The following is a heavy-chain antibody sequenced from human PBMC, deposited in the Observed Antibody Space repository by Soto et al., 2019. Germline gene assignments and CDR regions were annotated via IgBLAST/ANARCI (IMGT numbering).Heavy chain of an antibody. CDR3: VKDGRITMVRGVTIPPGY. CDR2: IKFDASEK. J-gene: IGHJ4*02. Sequence: GSLRLSCAASGFTFDIYWMSWVRQAPGKGLEWVATIKFDASEKKYVDSVKGRFTMSRDNAKNTLYLQMNGLRAEDTAVYYCVKDGRITMVRGVTIPPGYWGQGTLVTVSS. CDR1: GFTFDIYW. V-gene: IGHV3-7*03. D-gene: IGHD3-10*01.